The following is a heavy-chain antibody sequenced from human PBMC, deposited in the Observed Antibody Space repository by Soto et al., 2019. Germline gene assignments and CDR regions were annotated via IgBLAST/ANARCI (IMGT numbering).Heavy chain of an antibody. Sequence: PSETLSLTCTVSGGSISSSSYYWGWIRQPPGKGLEWIGSIYYSGSTYYNPSLKSRVTISVDTSKNQFSLKLSSVTAADTAVYYCARQDYYYDSSGYYSTDQFDYWGQGTLVTVSS. V-gene: IGHV4-39*01. CDR3: ARQDYYYDSSGYYSTDQFDY. CDR2: IYYSGST. D-gene: IGHD3-22*01. J-gene: IGHJ4*02. CDR1: GGSISSSSYY.